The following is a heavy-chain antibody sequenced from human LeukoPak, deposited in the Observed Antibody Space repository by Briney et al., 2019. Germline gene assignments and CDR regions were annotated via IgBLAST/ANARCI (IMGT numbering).Heavy chain of an antibody. CDR3: ARDFLPPGGGDAFDI. J-gene: IGHJ3*02. CDR1: GFTFSSYG. Sequence: GRSLRLSCAASGFTFSSYGMHWVRQAPGKGLEWVAVISYDGSNKYYADSVKGRFTISRDNSKNTLYLQMNSLRAEDTAVYYCARDFLPPGGGDAFDIWGQGTMVTVSS. CDR2: ISYDGSNK. V-gene: IGHV3-30*03.